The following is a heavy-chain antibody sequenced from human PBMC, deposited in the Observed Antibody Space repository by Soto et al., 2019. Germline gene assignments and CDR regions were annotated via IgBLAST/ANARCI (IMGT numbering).Heavy chain of an antibody. CDR1: GYTFTSYG. CDR3: ARIGTYYDILTGYYMPRHV. CDR2: ISAYNGNT. D-gene: IGHD3-9*01. V-gene: IGHV1-18*04. Sequence: GASVEVSCKASGYTFTSYGISWVRQAPGQGLDWMGWISAYNGNTNYAQKLQGRVIMTTDTSTSTAYMELRSLRSDDTAVYYCARIGTYYDILTGYYMPRHVWGQGTTVTVSS. J-gene: IGHJ6*02.